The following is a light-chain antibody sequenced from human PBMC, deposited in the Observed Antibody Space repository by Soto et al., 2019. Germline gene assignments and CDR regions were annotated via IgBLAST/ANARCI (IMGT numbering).Light chain of an antibody. CDR2: AAS. CDR3: QQFGSSPGFT. V-gene: IGKV3-20*01. CDR1: QRINNRY. Sequence: EIVLTQSPGTLSLSPGERATLSCRASQRINNRYLAWYKQKPDQAPRLLIYAASSMATGIPDRFSGSGSGTDFPLTIIRLEPEDFAVYYCQQFGSSPGFTFRPGNKVDIK. J-gene: IGKJ3*01.